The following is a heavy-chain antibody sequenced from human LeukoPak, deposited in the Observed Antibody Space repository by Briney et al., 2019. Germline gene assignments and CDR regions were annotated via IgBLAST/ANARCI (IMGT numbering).Heavy chain of an antibody. CDR2: INSGGST. CDR3: AKRAAGYYFDH. J-gene: IGHJ4*02. D-gene: IGHD6-13*01. Sequence: GGSLRLSCAASGFTFSSYSMSWVRQAPGKGLERVSSINSGGSTFYADSVKGRFTISRDNSQNTLYLQMNSLTAEDTAVYYCAKRAAGYYFDHWGQGTLVTVSS. V-gene: IGHV3-23*01. CDR1: GFTFSSYS.